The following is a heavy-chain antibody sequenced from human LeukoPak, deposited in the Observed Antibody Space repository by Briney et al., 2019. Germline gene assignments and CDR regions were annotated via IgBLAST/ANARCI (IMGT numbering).Heavy chain of an antibody. V-gene: IGHV4-61*01. CDR1: GGSVSSGSYY. CDR3: ARDCSSTSCYTFGAFDI. Sequence: PSETLSLTCTVSGGSVSSGSYYCSCIRQPPGKGLEWIGYIYYSGSTNYNPSLKSRVTISVDTSKNQFSLKLSSVTAADTAVYYCARDCSSTSCYTFGAFDIWGQGTMVTVSS. CDR2: IYYSGST. D-gene: IGHD2-2*02. J-gene: IGHJ3*02.